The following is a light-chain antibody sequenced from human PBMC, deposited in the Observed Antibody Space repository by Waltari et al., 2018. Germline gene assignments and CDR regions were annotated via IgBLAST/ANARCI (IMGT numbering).Light chain of an antibody. CDR1: SPNIGSNF. J-gene: IGLJ3*02. CDR2: RNN. Sequence: QSVLTQPPSASGTPGQRVTISCSGSSPNIGSNFAYWYQQLPGTAPKLLISRNNQRPSGVPDRFSGSKSGTSASLAISRLRSEDEADYYCAAWDDSLSGPVFGGGTKLTVL. V-gene: IGLV1-47*01. CDR3: AAWDDSLSGPV.